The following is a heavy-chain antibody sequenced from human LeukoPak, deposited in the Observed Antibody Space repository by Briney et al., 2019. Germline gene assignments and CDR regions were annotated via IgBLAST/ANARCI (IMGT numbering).Heavy chain of an antibody. J-gene: IGHJ5*02. CDR2: IYYSGST. CDR1: GGSISSSSYY. Sequence: SETLSLTCTVSGGSISSSSYYWGWIRQPPGKGLEWIGSIYYSGSTYYNPSLKSRVTISVDTSKNQFSLKLSSVSAADTAVYYCARHYYPRGYCSSTSCYRGGFDPWGQGTLVTVSS. V-gene: IGHV4-39*01. CDR3: ARHYYPRGYCSSTSCYRGGFDP. D-gene: IGHD2-2*02.